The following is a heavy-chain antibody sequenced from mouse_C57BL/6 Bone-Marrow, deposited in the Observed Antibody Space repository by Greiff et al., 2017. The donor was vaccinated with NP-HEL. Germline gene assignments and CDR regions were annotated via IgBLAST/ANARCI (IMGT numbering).Heavy chain of an antibody. Sequence: VQLQQSGAELARPGASVKLSCKASGYTFTSYGISWVKQRTGQGLEWIGEIYPRSGNTYYNEKFKGKATLTADKSSSTAYMELRSLTSEDSAVYVCAVDYYGSSNYYAMDYWGQGTSVTVSS. CDR2: IYPRSGNT. J-gene: IGHJ4*01. CDR3: AVDYYGSSNYYAMDY. CDR1: GYTFTSYG. D-gene: IGHD1-1*01. V-gene: IGHV1-81*01.